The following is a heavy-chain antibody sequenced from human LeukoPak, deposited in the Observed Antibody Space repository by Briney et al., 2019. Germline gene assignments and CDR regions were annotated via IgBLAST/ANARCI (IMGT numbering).Heavy chain of an antibody. CDR3: ARAVGHGSGSPRMDV. CDR1: GFTFSTHS. CDR2: IISSSNTI. V-gene: IGHV3-48*01. J-gene: IGHJ6*04. Sequence: GGSLRLSCAVSGFTFSTHSMNWVRPAPGKGLEWVSYIISSSNTIYYAVSVKGRFTISRDNAKNSLYLQMNSLRAEDTAVYYGARAVGHGSGSPRMDVWGKGTTVTVSS. D-gene: IGHD3-10*01.